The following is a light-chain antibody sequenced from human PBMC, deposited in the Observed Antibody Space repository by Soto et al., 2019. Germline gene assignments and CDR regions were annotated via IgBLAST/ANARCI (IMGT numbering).Light chain of an antibody. CDR2: EVS. Sequence: QSALTQPASVSGSPGQSITISCTGTSGDVGGYNYVSWYQRHPGKAPKLMIYEVSNRPSGVSNRFSGSKSGNTASLTISGLQAEDEADYYCSSYTSRGTRVFGGGTKLTVL. CDR1: SGDVGGYNY. V-gene: IGLV2-14*01. J-gene: IGLJ3*02. CDR3: SSYTSRGTRV.